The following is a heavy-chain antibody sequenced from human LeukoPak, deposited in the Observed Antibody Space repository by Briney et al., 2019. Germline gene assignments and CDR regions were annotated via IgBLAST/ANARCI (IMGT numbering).Heavy chain of an antibody. CDR1: GFTFDDYA. CDR2: ISWNSGSI. CDR3: ARPSGTSYDYYGMDV. D-gene: IGHD1-26*01. V-gene: IGHV3-9*01. Sequence: GGSLRLSCAASGFTFDDYAMHWVRQAPGKGLEWVSGISWNSGSIGYADSVKGRFTISRDNAKNSLYLQMNSLRAGDTALYYCARPSGTSYDYYGMDVWGQGTTVTVSS. J-gene: IGHJ6*02.